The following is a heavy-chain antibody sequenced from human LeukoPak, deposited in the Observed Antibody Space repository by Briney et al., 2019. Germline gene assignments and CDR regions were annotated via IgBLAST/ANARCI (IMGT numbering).Heavy chain of an antibody. D-gene: IGHD3-22*01. CDR1: GYTFSSYA. Sequence: ASVKVSCKASGYTFSSYAMHWVRQAPGQRLEWMGWINAGNGNTKYSQKFQGRVTITRDTSASTAYMGLSSLRSGDTAVYYCARGMNYYDSSGPVGDWGQGTLVTVSS. J-gene: IGHJ4*02. CDR2: INAGNGNT. CDR3: ARGMNYYDSSGPVGD. V-gene: IGHV1-3*01.